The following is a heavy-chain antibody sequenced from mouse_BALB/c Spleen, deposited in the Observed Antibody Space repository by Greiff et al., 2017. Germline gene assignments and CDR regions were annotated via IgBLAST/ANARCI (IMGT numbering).Heavy chain of an antibody. CDR2: INPSSGYT. CDR3: ARGDYEAYFDY. J-gene: IGHJ2*01. D-gene: IGHD2-4*01. V-gene: IGHV1-4*01. Sequence: QVQLKESGAELARPGASVKMSCKASGYTFTSYTMHWVKQRPGQGLEWIGYINPSSGYTNYNQKFKDKATLTVDKSSSTAYMQLSSLTSEDSAVYYCARGDYEAYFDYWGQGTTLTVSS. CDR1: GYTFTSYT.